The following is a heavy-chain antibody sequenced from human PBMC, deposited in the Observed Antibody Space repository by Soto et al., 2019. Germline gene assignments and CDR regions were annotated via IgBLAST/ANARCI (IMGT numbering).Heavy chain of an antibody. V-gene: IGHV1-18*01. Sequence: QVQLVQSGAEVEKPGASVKVSCKASGFNFITYGINWVRQAPGQGLEWMGWISAYNGNTNYAQELQGRVTMTTDTSTTTAYMELRSLRSDDTAVYYCARGYCSGGSCPYGVDVWGQGTTVTVSS. CDR2: ISAYNGNT. D-gene: IGHD2-15*01. J-gene: IGHJ6*02. CDR1: GFNFITYG. CDR3: ARGYCSGGSCPYGVDV.